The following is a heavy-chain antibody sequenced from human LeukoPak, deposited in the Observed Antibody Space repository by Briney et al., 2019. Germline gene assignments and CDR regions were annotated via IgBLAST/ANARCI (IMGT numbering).Heavy chain of an antibody. CDR3: ASRGIVGRYNYGWDY. Sequence: GGSLRLSCAASGFTFSTYGMHWVRQAPGKGLEWVAFIRYDGSNKYYADSVKGRFTISRDNSKNTLYLQMNSLRAEDTAVYYCASRGIVGRYNYGWDYWGQGTLVTVSS. J-gene: IGHJ4*02. D-gene: IGHD5-18*01. CDR1: GFTFSTYG. V-gene: IGHV3-30*02. CDR2: IRYDGSNK.